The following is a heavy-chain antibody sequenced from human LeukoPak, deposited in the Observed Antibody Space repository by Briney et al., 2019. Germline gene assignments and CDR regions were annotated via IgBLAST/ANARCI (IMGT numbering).Heavy chain of an antibody. CDR1: GGSISSHY. Sequence: SETLSLTCIVSGGSISSHYWSWIRQPPGKGLEWIGYIYYSGSTKYNPSLKSRATISVDTSKNQFSLKLTSVTAADTAVYYCARADYGDYDWFDPWGQGTLVTVSS. CDR3: ARADYGDYDWFDP. J-gene: IGHJ5*02. V-gene: IGHV4-59*11. CDR2: IYYSGST. D-gene: IGHD4-17*01.